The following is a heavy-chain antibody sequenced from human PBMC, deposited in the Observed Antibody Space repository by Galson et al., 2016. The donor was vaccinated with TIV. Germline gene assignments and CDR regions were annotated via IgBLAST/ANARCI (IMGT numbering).Heavy chain of an antibody. D-gene: IGHD2-21*01. CDR1: GGTFSNYA. Sequence: SVKVSCKDSGGTFSNYAVSWVRQAPGHALEWMGRISPILGLTNYPQQFQGRVTITADESTTTAYMELSSLRSEDTAVYYCARALQDWWGSPDWFDPWGQGTLVTVSS. CDR2: ISPILGLT. V-gene: IGHV1-69*04. CDR3: ARALQDWWGSPDWFDP. J-gene: IGHJ5*02.